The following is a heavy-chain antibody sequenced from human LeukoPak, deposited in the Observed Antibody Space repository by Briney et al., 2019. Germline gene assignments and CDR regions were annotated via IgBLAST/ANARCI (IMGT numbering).Heavy chain of an antibody. V-gene: IGHV3-53*01. CDR3: ARDQDKDVVVPAAAGLDY. Sequence: GGSLRLSCAASGFPVSSDYMTWVRQAPGMGLEWVSIIFSGPTTYYADSVKGRFTISKDTSQNTLYLQMNSLRAEDTAVYYCARDQDKDVVVPAAAGLDYWGQGTLVTVSS. J-gene: IGHJ4*02. CDR2: IFSGPTT. CDR1: GFPVSSDY. D-gene: IGHD2-2*01.